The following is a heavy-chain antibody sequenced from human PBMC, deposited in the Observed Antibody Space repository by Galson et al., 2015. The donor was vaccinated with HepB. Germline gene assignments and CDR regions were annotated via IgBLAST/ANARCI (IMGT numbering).Heavy chain of an antibody. CDR2: IYSGGST. CDR3: ARGHCGGDCYPHWYFDL. D-gene: IGHD2-21*02. CDR1: GFTVSSNY. V-gene: IGHV3-66*01. Sequence: SLRLSCAASGFTVSSNYMSWVRQAPGKGLEWVSVIYSGGSTYYADSVKGRFTISRDNSKNTLYLQMNNLRAEDTAVYYCARGHCGGDCYPHWYFDLWGRGTLVTVSS. J-gene: IGHJ2*01.